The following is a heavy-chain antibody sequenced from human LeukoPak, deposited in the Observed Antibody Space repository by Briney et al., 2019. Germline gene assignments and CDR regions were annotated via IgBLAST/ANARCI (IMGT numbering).Heavy chain of an antibody. J-gene: IGHJ4*02. CDR3: ARDRDIVVVPAAMMDTAMVELGY. V-gene: IGHV1-18*01. CDR2: ISAYNGNT. CDR1: GGTFSSYA. Sequence: ASVKVSCKASGGTFSSYAISWVRQAPGQGLAWMGWISAYNGNTNYAKKLQGRVTMTTDTSTSTAYMELRSLRSDDTAVYYCARDRDIVVVPAAMMDTAMVELGYWGQGTLVTASS. D-gene: IGHD2-2*01.